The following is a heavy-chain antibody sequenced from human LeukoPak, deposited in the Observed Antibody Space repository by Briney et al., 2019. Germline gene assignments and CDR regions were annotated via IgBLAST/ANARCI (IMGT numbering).Heavy chain of an antibody. Sequence: QPGGSLRLSCAASGFTFSSYWMHCVRQAPGEGLVWVSRINSDGSSPAYAGSVRGRFTISRDNAKNTLYLQMNSLRAEDTAVYYCARDQLYCTGGYCYFDYWGQGALVTVSS. J-gene: IGHJ4*02. CDR3: ARDQLYCTGGYCYFDY. D-gene: IGHD2-8*02. CDR1: GFTFSSYW. V-gene: IGHV3-74*01. CDR2: INSDGSSP.